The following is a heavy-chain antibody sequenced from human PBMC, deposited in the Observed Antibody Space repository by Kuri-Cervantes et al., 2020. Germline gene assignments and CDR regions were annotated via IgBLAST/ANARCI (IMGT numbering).Heavy chain of an antibody. J-gene: IGHJ3*02. Sequence: SCTSSGGSTSSSSYYWGWIRQHPGKGLEWIGSIYYSGSTYYNPSLKSRVTISVDTSKNQFSLKLSSVTAADTAVYYCARDLADSDAFDIWGQGTMVTVSS. CDR2: IYYSGST. V-gene: IGHV4-39*07. CDR3: ARDLADSDAFDI. D-gene: IGHD2-21*01. CDR1: GGSTSSSSYY.